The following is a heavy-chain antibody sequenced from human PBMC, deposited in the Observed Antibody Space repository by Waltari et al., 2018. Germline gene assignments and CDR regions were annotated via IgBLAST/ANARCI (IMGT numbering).Heavy chain of an antibody. D-gene: IGHD5-12*01. V-gene: IGHV3-7*01. CDR3: ARTGARWLQFAAFDI. Sequence: EVLLVESGGGLVQTGGSLRRYCAASRFTFRNYWKNWVRQAPGKGLEWVANINQDGSEEYYVDSVKGRFTISRDNAKNSLYLEMKTLRAEDTAIYYCARTGARWLQFAAFDIWGQGTMVTVSS. CDR2: INQDGSEE. CDR1: RFTFRNYW. J-gene: IGHJ3*02.